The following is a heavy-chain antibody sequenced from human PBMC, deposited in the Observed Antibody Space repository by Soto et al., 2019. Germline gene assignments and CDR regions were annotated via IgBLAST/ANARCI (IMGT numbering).Heavy chain of an antibody. D-gene: IGHD5-18*01. CDR1: GFTFSSYG. CDR2: ITSSSSYI. V-gene: IGHV3-21*01. CDR3: VPWGIYSYGYFLGY. J-gene: IGHJ4*02. Sequence: EVQLVESGGGLVKPGGSLRLSCAASGFTFSSYGMNWVRQAPGKGLEWVSSITSSSSYIYYADSVTGRLTISRDNAKNSLYLQMNSLRAEDTAVYYCVPWGIYSYGYFLGYWGQGTLVTVSS.